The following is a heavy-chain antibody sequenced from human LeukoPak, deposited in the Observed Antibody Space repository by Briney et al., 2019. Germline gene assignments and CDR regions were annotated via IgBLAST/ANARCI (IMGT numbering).Heavy chain of an antibody. CDR1: GGSISSSSYY. D-gene: IGHD2-2*01. J-gene: IGHJ4*02. CDR3: ARRSTSSDY. V-gene: IGHV4-39*01. Sequence: SETLSLTCTVSGGSISSSSYYWGRIRQPSGKGLEWIGSIYYSGSTYYNPSLKSRVTISVDTSKNQFSLKLSSVTAADTAVYYCARRSTSSDYWGQGTLVTVSS. CDR2: IYYSGST.